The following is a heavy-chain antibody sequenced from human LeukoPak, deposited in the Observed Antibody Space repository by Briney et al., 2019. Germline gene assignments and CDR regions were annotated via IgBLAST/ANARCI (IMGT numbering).Heavy chain of an antibody. Sequence: ASVKVSCKASGYTFTTYGISWVRQAPGQGLEWVGWISAYNGNTNYAQKFQGRVTITRDTSASTAYMELSSLRSEDTAVYYCATPRWYSSSWYKRGYYFDYWGQGTLVTVSS. CDR3: ATPRWYSSSWYKRGYYFDY. J-gene: IGHJ4*02. D-gene: IGHD6-13*01. V-gene: IGHV1-18*01. CDR1: GYTFTTYG. CDR2: ISAYNGNT.